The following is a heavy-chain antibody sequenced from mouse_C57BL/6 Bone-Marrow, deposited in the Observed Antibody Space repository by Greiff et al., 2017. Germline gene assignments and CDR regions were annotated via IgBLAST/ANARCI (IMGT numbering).Heavy chain of an antibody. CDR2: IIPGSGST. D-gene: IGHD1-1*01. Sequence: VQLQESGAELMKPGASVKLSCKATGYTFTGYWIEWVKQRPGNGLEWIGEIIPGSGSTNYKEKFKGKATFTADTSSNTAYMQLSSLTTEDSAIYYCARPYYYGSSYSYYFDYWGQGTTLTVSS. CDR1: GYTFTGYW. CDR3: ARPYYYGSSYSYYFDY. J-gene: IGHJ2*01. V-gene: IGHV1-9*01.